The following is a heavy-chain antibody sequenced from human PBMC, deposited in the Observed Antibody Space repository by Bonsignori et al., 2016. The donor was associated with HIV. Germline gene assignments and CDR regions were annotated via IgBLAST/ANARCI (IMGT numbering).Heavy chain of an antibody. CDR1: GGSISSGSYY. CDR2: IYTSGST. CDR3: AREKARRDILTGYYIFNPLDY. V-gene: IGHV4-61*02. Sequence: SETLSLTCTVSGGSISSGSYYWSWIRQPAGKGLEWIGRIYTSGSTNYNPSLKSRVTISVDTSKNQFSLKLSSVTAADTAVYYCAREKARRDILTGYYIFNPLDYWGQGTLVTVSS. J-gene: IGHJ4*02. D-gene: IGHD3-9*01.